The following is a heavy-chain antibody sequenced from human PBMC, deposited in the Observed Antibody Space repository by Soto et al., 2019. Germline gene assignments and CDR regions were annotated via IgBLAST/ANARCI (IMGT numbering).Heavy chain of an antibody. Sequence: QVQLQESGPGLVKPSGTLSLTCAVSGGSISSNNWWSGVRQPPGKGLEWIGEIYHSGNTNYNPSLKSRVTISVEKSKNQFSLKLSSVTAADTAVYYCARGDGGNLHWYFGLWGRGTLVTVSS. D-gene: IGHD2-21*02. CDR2: IYHSGNT. CDR1: GGSISSNNW. J-gene: IGHJ2*01. CDR3: ARGDGGNLHWYFGL. V-gene: IGHV4-4*02.